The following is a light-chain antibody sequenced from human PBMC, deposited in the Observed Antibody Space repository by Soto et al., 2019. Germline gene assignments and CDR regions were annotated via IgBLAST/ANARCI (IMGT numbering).Light chain of an antibody. V-gene: IGKV3-20*01. CDR2: GAS. J-gene: IGKJ1*01. CDR1: QSVSSSY. CDR3: QQYGSSPWT. Sequence: EIVLTQSPGTLSLSPGERATLSCRASQSVSSSYLAWYQQKPGQAPRLLIYGASSRATGIPDRFSGSASGTDLTLTIRRLAPEDFEVYYCQQYGSSPWTFGQGTKVDIK.